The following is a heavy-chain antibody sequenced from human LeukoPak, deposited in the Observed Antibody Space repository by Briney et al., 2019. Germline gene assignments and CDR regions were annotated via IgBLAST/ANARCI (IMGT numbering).Heavy chain of an antibody. J-gene: IGHJ1*01. V-gene: IGHV3-23*01. CDR1: GFTFSSDT. CDR3: AKGSSGNYYH. D-gene: IGHD3-10*01. CDR2: VSDSGGTT. Sequence: PGGSLGLSCVASGFTFSSDTMTWVRQAPGKALEWVSSVSDSGGTTSHADSVKGRFTISRDNSRNTLYLQMNSLRVGDTATYYCAKGSSGNYYHWGQGTLVTVSS.